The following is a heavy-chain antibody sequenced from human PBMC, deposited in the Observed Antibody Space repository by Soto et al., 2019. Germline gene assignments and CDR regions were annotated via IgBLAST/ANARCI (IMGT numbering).Heavy chain of an antibody. J-gene: IGHJ4*02. CDR3: ARVGYSSSWYYFDY. CDR1: GYTFTSYG. V-gene: IGHV1-18*01. D-gene: IGHD6-13*01. Sequence: ASVKVSCKASGYTFTSYGISWVRQAPGQGLEWMGWISTYNGNTNYAQKLQGRVTMTTDTSTSTAYMELRSLRSDDTAVYYCARVGYSSSWYYFDYWGQGTLVTVSS. CDR2: ISTYNGNT.